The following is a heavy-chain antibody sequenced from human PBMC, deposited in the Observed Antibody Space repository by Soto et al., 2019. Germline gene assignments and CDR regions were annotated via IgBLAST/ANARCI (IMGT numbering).Heavy chain of an antibody. Sequence: PAESLKISCQGSGYKFTSYWIGWVRQMPGKGLEWMGVIYPSDSHTIYNPSFKGLVTISADKSISTAYLQWNSLKASDTAMYYCERMRYSSSLGRSTPTLYYYYYGMDVWCQGTTFPVS. J-gene: IGHJ6*02. D-gene: IGHD6-6*01. CDR3: ERMRYSSSLGRSTPTLYYYYYGMDV. V-gene: IGHV5-51*01. CDR1: GYKFTSYW. CDR2: IYPSDSHT.